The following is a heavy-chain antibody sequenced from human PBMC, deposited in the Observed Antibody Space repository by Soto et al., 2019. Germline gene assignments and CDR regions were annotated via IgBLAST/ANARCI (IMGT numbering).Heavy chain of an antibody. J-gene: IGHJ4*02. V-gene: IGHV1-69*01. CDR2: IIPIFGTA. Sequence: QVQLVQSGAEVKKPGSSVKVSCKASGGTFSSYAISWVRQAPGQGLEWMGGIIPIFGTANYAQKFQGRVTITADESTSTDYMELSSLRSEDRAVYYCARVVGPVGAPGGIDYWGQGTLVTVSS. CDR3: ARVVGPVGAPGGIDY. D-gene: IGHD1-26*01. CDR1: GGTFSSYA.